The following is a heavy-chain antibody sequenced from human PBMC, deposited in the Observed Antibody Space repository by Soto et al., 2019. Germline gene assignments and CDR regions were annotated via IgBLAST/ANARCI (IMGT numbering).Heavy chain of an antibody. CDR2: INHSGST. V-gene: IGHV4-34*01. J-gene: IGHJ4*02. Sequence: SKTLSLTCAVYGGSFSGYYWSWIRQPPGKGLEWIGEINHSGSTNYKPSLKSRVTISVDTSKNQFSLKLSSVTAADTAVYYCARGRYNWNYWGQGTLVTVSS. CDR3: ARGRYNWNY. CDR1: GGSFSGYY. D-gene: IGHD1-20*01.